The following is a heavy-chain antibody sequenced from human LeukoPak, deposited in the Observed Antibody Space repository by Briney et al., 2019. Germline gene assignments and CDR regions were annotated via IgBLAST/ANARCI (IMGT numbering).Heavy chain of an antibody. CDR2: ISYDGSNK. V-gene: IGHV3-30*04. J-gene: IGHJ3*02. CDR1: GFTFSSYA. D-gene: IGHD2-15*01. Sequence: PGRSLRLSCAASGFTFSSYAMHWVRQAPGKGLEWVAVISYDGSNKYYADSVKGRFTISRDNSKNTLYLQMNSLRAEDTAVYYCAKGVHGDIYDAFDIWGQGTMVTVSS. CDR3: AKGVHGDIYDAFDI.